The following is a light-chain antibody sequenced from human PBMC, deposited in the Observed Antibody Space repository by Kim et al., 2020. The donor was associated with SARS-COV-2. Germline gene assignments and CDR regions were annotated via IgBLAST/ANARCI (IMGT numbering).Light chain of an antibody. J-gene: IGKJ1*01. CDR1: QGISTW. CDR3: QQTYSASRT. V-gene: IGKV1-12*01. CDR2: GAS. Sequence: DILMTQSPSSVSASVGDRVTITCRASQGISTWLSWYQQKPGKAPNLLIYGASSLQSGVPSRFTGSGSETDFTLTISSLQPEDFATYYCQQTYSASRTFGQGTKVDIK.